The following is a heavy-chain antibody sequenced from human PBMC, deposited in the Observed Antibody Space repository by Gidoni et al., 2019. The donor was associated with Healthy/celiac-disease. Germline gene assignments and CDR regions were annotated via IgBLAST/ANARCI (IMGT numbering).Heavy chain of an antibody. D-gene: IGHD2-21*02. Sequence: QVQLQESGPGLVKPSETLSLTCTVSGYSISSGYYWGWIRQPPGKGLEWIGSIYHSGSTYYNPSLKSRVTISVDTSKNQFSLKLSSVTAADTAVYYCAREFLVTPGRGGNSKYYYYYGMDVWGQGTTVTVSS. J-gene: IGHJ6*02. CDR2: IYHSGST. V-gene: IGHV4-38-2*02. CDR3: AREFLVTPGRGGNSKYYYYYGMDV. CDR1: GYSISSGYY.